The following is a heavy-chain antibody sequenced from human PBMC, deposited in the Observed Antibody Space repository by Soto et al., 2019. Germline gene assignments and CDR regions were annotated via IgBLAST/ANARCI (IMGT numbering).Heavy chain of an antibody. CDR2: ISSGSSPI. CDR3: ARGASYGMDV. CDR1: GFTFSTYS. J-gene: IGHJ6*02. Sequence: EVQLVESGGGLVQPGGSLRVSCAASGFTFSTYSMNWVHQAPGKGLEWVSYISSGSSPIYYADSVKGRFTISRDNAKNSLYLQMNSLRAEDTAVYYCARGASYGMDVWGQGTTVTVSS. V-gene: IGHV3-48*01.